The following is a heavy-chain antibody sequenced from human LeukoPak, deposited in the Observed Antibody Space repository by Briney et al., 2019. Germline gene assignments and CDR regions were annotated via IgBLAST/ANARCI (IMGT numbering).Heavy chain of an antibody. Sequence: SETLSLTCAVYGGSFRGYYWSWIRQPPGKGLEWIGEINHSGSTNYNPSLKSRVTISVDTSKNQFSLKLSSVTAADTAVYYCASHGIRYQGYSSGWYYFDYWGQGTLVTVSS. CDR2: INHSGST. CDR1: GGSFRGYY. CDR3: ASHGIRYQGYSSGWYYFDY. D-gene: IGHD6-19*01. V-gene: IGHV4-34*01. J-gene: IGHJ4*02.